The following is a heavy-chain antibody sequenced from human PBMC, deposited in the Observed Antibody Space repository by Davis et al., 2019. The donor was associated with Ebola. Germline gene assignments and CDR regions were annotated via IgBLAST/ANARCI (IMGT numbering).Heavy chain of an antibody. CDR2: INHSGST. CDR3: ARLCIAAAGTDYYYYGMDV. CDR1: GGSFSGYY. V-gene: IGHV4-34*01. Sequence: GSLRLSCAVYGGSFSGYYWSWIRQLPGKGLEWIGEINHSGSTNYNPSLKSRVTISVDTSKNQFSLKLSSVTAADTAVYYCARLCIAAAGTDYYYYGMDVWGQGTTVTVSS. D-gene: IGHD6-13*01. J-gene: IGHJ6*02.